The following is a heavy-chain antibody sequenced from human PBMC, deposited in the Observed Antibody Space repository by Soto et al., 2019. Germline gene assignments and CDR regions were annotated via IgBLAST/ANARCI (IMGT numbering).Heavy chain of an antibody. V-gene: IGHV3-21*01. CDR2: ISSSSSYI. CDR3: ARAPYYYDSSGYYYGPPAGAFDI. CDR1: GFTFSSYS. Sequence: PGGSLRLSCAASGFTFSSYSMNWVRQAPGKGLEWVSSISSSSSYIYYADSVKGRFTISRDNAKNSLYLQMNSLRAEDTAVYYCARAPYYYDSSGYYYGPPAGAFDIWGQGTMVTVSS. D-gene: IGHD3-22*01. J-gene: IGHJ3*02.